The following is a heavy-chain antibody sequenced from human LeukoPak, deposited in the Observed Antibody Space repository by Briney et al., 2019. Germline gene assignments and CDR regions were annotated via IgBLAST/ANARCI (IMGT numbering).Heavy chain of an antibody. J-gene: IGHJ4*02. Sequence: GGSLRLSCAASGFTFSSYSMNWVRQAPGKGLEWVSSISSSSYIYYADSVKGRFTISRDNAKNSLYLQMNSLRAEDTAVYYCARGRYYDILTGYYTVFDYWGQGTLVTVSS. CDR2: ISSSSYI. CDR1: GFTFSSYS. D-gene: IGHD3-9*01. V-gene: IGHV3-21*01. CDR3: ARGRYYDILTGYYTVFDY.